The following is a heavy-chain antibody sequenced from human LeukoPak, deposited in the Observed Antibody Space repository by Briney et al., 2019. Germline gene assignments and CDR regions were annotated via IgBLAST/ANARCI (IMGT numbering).Heavy chain of an antibody. CDR2: ISSSSSYI. J-gene: IGHJ4*02. D-gene: IGHD6-19*01. CDR1: GFTYSDHW. Sequence: GGSLRLSCVASGFTYSDHWMHWVRQAPGKGLEWVSSISSSSSYIYYADSVKGRFTISRDNAKNSLYLQMNSLRAEDTAVYYCARNSGWYFDYWGQGTLVTVSS. V-gene: IGHV3-21*01. CDR3: ARNSGWYFDY.